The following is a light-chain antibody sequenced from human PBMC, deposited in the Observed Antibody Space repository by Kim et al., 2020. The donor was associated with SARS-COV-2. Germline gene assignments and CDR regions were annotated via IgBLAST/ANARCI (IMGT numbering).Light chain of an antibody. Sequence: EIVMTQSPATLSVSPGERVTLSCRASQSVDRNLAWYQQKPGQAPRLLIYGASTRATDIPARFSGSGSGTEFTLIISSLQSEDFAVYHCQHYINWPPVAFGQGTKVDIK. CDR1: QSVDRN. J-gene: IGKJ1*01. CDR3: QHYINWPPVA. V-gene: IGKV3-15*01. CDR2: GAS.